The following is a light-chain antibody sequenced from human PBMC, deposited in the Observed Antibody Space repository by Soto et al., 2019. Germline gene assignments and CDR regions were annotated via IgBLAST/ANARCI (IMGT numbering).Light chain of an antibody. J-gene: IGKJ5*01. V-gene: IGKV2-30*01. CDR3: MQGTHWPIT. CDR2: TIS. Sequence: EVVMTQSPLSLPVPLGQPSSISCRSSQVLVLSDGNTYLSWFHQRPGQSPRRLIYTISDRASGVPDRFSGSGSGTDFALKISRVEAEDVGVYYCMQGTHWPITFGQGTRLEI. CDR1: QVLVLSDGNTY.